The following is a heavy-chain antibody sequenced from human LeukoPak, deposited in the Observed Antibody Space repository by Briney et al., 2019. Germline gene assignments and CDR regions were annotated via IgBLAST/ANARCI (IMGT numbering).Heavy chain of an antibody. D-gene: IGHD2-2*01. J-gene: IGHJ5*02. Sequence: GASVKVSCKASGYTFTSYYMHWVRQAPGQGLEWMGIINPSGGSTSYAQKFQGRVTMTRDTSTSTVYMELSSLRSEDTAVYYCARDLGAVVVPAAIGSRLYWFDPWGQGALVTVSS. CDR2: INPSGGST. CDR3: ARDLGAVVVPAAIGSRLYWFDP. V-gene: IGHV1-46*01. CDR1: GYTFTSYY.